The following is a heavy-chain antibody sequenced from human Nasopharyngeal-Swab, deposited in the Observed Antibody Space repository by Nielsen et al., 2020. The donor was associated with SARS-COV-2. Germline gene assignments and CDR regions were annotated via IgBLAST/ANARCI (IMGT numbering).Heavy chain of an antibody. D-gene: IGHD2-21*01. CDR3: ARGSLFLDY. J-gene: IGHJ4*02. V-gene: IGHV4-34*01. CDR2: INHSGST. CDR1: GGSFSGYY. Sequence: SETLSLTCAVYGGSFSGYYWSWIRQLPGKGLEWIGEINHSGSTNYNPSLKSRVTISVDTSKNQFSLKLSSVTAADTAVYYCARGSLFLDYWGQGTLVTVSS.